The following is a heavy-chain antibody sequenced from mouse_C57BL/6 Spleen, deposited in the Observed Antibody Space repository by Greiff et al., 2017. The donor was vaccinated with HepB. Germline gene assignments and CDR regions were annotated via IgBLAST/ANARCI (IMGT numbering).Heavy chain of an antibody. CDR1: GFTFSSYG. CDR3: ARRSYYGSAMDY. D-gene: IGHD1-1*01. CDR2: ISSGGSYT. V-gene: IGHV5-6*01. J-gene: IGHJ4*01. Sequence: EVQVVESGGDLVKPGGSLKLSCAASGFTFSSYGMSWVRQTPDKRLEWVATISSGGSYTYYPDSVKGRFTISRDNAKNTLYLQMSSLKSEDTAMYYCARRSYYGSAMDYWGQGTSVTVSS.